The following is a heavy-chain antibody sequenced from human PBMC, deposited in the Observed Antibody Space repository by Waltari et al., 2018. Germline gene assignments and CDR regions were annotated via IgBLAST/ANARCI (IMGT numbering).Heavy chain of an antibody. V-gene: IGHV4-39*02. CDR2: VYYNGNV. D-gene: IGHD3-10*01. CDR3: ARSFGGSGSYKFDF. Sequence: QLQLQESGPRLVKSSETLSLTCTVSGGSISTSTHYWAWILQTPGKGPEWSGSVYYNGNVYYNPSLGSRVTMSVDTSKNHFSLDLESVTTPDTSIYFCARSFGGSGSYKFDFWGQGILVTVSS. J-gene: IGHJ4*02. CDR1: GGSISTSTHY.